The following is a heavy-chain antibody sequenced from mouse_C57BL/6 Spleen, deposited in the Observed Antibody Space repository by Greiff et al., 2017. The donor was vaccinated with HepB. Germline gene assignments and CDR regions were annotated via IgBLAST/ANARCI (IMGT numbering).Heavy chain of an antibody. CDR1: GYTFTSYG. Sequence: VHVKQSGAELVRPGSSVKMSCKTSGYTFTSYGINWVKQRPGQGLEWIGYIYIGNGYTEYNEKFKGKATLTSDTSSSTAYMQLSSLTSEDSAIYFCARSASDYYYGSSYYFDYWGQGTTLTVSS. J-gene: IGHJ2*01. CDR3: ARSASDYYYGSSYYFDY. V-gene: IGHV1-58*01. CDR2: IYIGNGYT. D-gene: IGHD1-1*01.